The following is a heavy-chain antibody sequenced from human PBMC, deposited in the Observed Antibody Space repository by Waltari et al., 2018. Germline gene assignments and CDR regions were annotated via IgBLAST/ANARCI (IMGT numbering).Heavy chain of an antibody. CDR2: GYPGDSDT. D-gene: IGHD5-12*01. Sequence: EGQLVRAAAGVKRPGESLTSWGKGTGYSCTSDWRRWVRQTLGKGLEWKGNGYPGDSDTRYSPSSQGKVNTTADKYISTAYLQWRSLKASYTAMCYCARLGEMATIPFDFWGQGTLVTVSS. CDR1: GYSCTSDW. CDR3: ARLGEMATIPFDF. V-gene: IGHV5-51*01. J-gene: IGHJ4*02.